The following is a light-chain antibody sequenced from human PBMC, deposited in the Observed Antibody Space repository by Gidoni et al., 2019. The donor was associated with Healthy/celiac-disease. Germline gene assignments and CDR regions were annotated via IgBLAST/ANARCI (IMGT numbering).Light chain of an antibody. J-gene: IGLJ3*02. CDR3: SSYTSSSTWV. CDR2: DIS. V-gene: IGLV2-14*01. Sequence: QSALTQPASVSGSPGQSITISCTGTSSHVRGYNYVSWYQQHPGKAPKLMIYDISNRPSGVSNRFSGSKSGNTASLTISGLQAEDEADYYCSSYTSSSTWVFGGGTKLTGL. CDR1: SSHVRGYNY.